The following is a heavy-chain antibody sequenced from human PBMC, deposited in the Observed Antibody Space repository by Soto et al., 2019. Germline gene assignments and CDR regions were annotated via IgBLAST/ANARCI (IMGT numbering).Heavy chain of an antibody. V-gene: IGHV4-34*01. CDR3: AGGTGTTTVSYYYYYMDV. Sequence: SETLFLTCAVYGGSFSGYYWSWIRQPPGKGLEWIGEINHSGSTNYNPSLKSRVTISVDTSKNQFSLKLSSVTAADTAVYYCAGGTGTTTVSYYYYYMDVWGKGTTVTVSS. J-gene: IGHJ6*03. D-gene: IGHD1-1*01. CDR2: INHSGST. CDR1: GGSFSGYY.